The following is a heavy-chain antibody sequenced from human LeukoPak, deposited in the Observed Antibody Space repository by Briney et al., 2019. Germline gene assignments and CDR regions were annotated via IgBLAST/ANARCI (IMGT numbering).Heavy chain of an antibody. J-gene: IGHJ3*02. CDR1: GFTVSSNY. D-gene: IGHD3-22*01. V-gene: IGHV3-11*01. CDR3: ARTAYYYDSSGYDDAFDI. Sequence: GGSLRLSCAASGFTVSSNYMSWVRQAPGKGLEWVSHISSRGTITYYADSVKGRFTISRDNAKNSLCLQMNSLRAEDTAVYYCARTAYYYDSSGYDDAFDIWGQGTMVTVSS. CDR2: ISSRGTIT.